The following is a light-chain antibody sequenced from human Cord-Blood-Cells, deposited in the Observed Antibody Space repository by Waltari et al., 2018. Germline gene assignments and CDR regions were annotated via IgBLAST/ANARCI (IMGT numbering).Light chain of an antibody. CDR1: SSDVGGYNY. CDR3: SSYTSSSTLV. Sequence: QSALTQPASVSGSPGQSLTISCTGTSSDVGGYNYVSWYQQTPGKAPKLMIYDVSNRPSGVSNRFSGSKSGNTASLTISGLQAEDEADYYCSSYTSSSTLVFGGGTKLTVL. J-gene: IGLJ2*01. CDR2: DVS. V-gene: IGLV2-14*01.